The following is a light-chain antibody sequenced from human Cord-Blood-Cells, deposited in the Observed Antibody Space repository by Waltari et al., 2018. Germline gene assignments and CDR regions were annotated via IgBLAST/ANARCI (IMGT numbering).Light chain of an antibody. CDR1: QAISSY. CDR2: AAS. V-gene: IGKV1-9*01. J-gene: IGKJ2*03. Sequence: DIQLTHSSSFLSASVGDRATITCRAIQAISSYLTWYQQKPGKAPKLLIYAASTLQSGVPSRFSGSGSGTEFTLTINSLQPEDFATYYCQQRNSYPYSFGQGTKLEIK. CDR3: QQRNSYPYS.